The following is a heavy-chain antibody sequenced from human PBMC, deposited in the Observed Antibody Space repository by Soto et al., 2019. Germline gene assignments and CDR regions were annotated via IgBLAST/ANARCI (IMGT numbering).Heavy chain of an antibody. D-gene: IGHD3-22*01. CDR3: ASTYYYDSSGYAKWFDY. CDR1: GYSFTSYW. Sequence: GESLKISCKGSGYSFTSYWISWVRQMPGKGLEWMGRIDPSDSYTNYSPSFQGHVTISADKSVSTAYLQWSSLKASDTAMYYCASTYYYDSSGYAKWFDYWGQGTLVTV. V-gene: IGHV5-10-1*01. J-gene: IGHJ4*02. CDR2: IDPSDSYT.